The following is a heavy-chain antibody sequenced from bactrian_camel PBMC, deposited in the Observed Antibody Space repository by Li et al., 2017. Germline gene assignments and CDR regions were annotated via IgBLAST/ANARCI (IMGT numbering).Heavy chain of an antibody. J-gene: IGHJ4*01. Sequence: HVQLVESGGGLVQPGGSLRLSCAASGFTFSSYYMNWVRQAPGKGLEWVSSINSDGRYTDYTDSVQGRFTIGIDNAQNTLYLQMNSLKPEDTGLYTCAAGRLRGGWCSLSQNYPYWGRGTQVTVS. CDR1: GFTFSSYY. CDR2: INSDGRYT. D-gene: IGHD2*01. V-gene: IGHV3S6*01. CDR3: AAGRLRGGWCSLSQNYPY.